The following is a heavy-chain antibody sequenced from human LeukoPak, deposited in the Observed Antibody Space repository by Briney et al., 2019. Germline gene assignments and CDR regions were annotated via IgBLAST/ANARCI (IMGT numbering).Heavy chain of an antibody. Sequence: ASVKVSCKASGYTFTSYYMHWVRQAPGQGLEWMGIINLSGGSTSYAQKFQGRVTMTRDTSTSTVYMELSSLRSEDTAVYYCAREGCTNGVCYTHQYYFDYWGQGTLVTVSS. D-gene: IGHD2-8*01. CDR2: INLSGGST. J-gene: IGHJ4*02. CDR3: AREGCTNGVCYTHQYYFDY. V-gene: IGHV1-46*01. CDR1: GYTFTSYY.